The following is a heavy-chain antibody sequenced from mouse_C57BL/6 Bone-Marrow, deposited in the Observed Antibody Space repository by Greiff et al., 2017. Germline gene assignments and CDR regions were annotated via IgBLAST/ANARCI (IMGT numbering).Heavy chain of an antibody. V-gene: IGHV14-4*01. D-gene: IGHD2-1*01. CDR3: TTSTMPT. CDR1: GFNIKDDY. CDR2: IDPENGDT. J-gene: IGHJ3*01. Sequence: VQLQQSGAELVRPGASVKLSCTASGFNIKDDYMHWVKQRPEQGLEWIGWIDPENGDTEYASKFQGKATITADTSSNTAYLQLSSLTSEDTAVYYCTTSTMPTRGQGTLVTVFA.